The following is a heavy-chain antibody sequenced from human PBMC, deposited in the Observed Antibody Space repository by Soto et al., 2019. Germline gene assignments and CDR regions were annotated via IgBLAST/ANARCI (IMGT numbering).Heavy chain of an antibody. D-gene: IGHD6-13*01. CDR1: GGTFSSYA. Sequence: QVQLVQSGAEVKKPGSSVKVSCKAPGGTFSSYAISWVRQAPGQGLEWMGGLIPIFGTANYAQKCQGRVTSTADESTSTGYRERSSRRSEDTAVNYCAGAQGCRSSIDIYYYSEYGLDGSGYGTTVKVSS. V-gene: IGHV1-69*01. CDR3: AGAQGCRSSIDIYYYSEYGLDG. CDR2: LIPIFGTA. J-gene: IGHJ6*01.